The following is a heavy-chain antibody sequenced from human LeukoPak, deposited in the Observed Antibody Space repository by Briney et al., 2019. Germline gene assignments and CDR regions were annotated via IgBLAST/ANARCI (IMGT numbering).Heavy chain of an antibody. CDR2: VYSGGSS. V-gene: IGHV4-59*02. CDR3: ARGLRGYSYGSGPYYFDY. D-gene: IGHD5-18*01. Sequence: SETLSLTCSISGGSVSSYYWNWIRQSPGKGLEWIGFVYSGGSSNYNPSLKSRVTISVDTSKNQFSLKLSSVTAADTAVYYCARGLRGYSYGSGPYYFDYWGQGTLVTVSS. J-gene: IGHJ4*02. CDR1: GGSVSSYY.